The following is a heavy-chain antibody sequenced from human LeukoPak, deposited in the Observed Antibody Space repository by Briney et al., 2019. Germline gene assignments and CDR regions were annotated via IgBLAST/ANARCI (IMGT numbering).Heavy chain of an antibody. CDR2: ISYDGSNK. V-gene: IGHV3-30-3*01. CDR1: GFTFSSYA. D-gene: IGHD3/OR15-3a*01. J-gene: IGHJ6*02. CDR3: ARDQFLDWVRNYYYYGMDV. Sequence: PGRSLRLSCAASGFTFSSYAMHWVRQAPGKGLEWVAVISYDGSNKYYADSVKGRFTISRDNSKNTLYLQMNSLRAEDTAVYYCARDQFLDWVRNYYYYGMDVWGLGTTVTVSS.